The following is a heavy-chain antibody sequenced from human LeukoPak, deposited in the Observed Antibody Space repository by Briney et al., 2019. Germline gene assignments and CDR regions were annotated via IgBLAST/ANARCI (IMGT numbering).Heavy chain of an antibody. CDR2: IYYSVST. D-gene: IGHD3-9*01. V-gene: IGHV4-59*01. CDR3: ARDAQYYDILTGYYYYFDY. J-gene: IGHJ4*02. CDR1: GGSISSYY. Sequence: SETLSLTCTVSGGSISSYYWSWIRQPPGKGLEWIGYIYYSVSTNYNPSLKSRVTISVDTSKNQFSLKLSSVTAADTAVYYCARDAQYYDILTGYYYYFDYWGQGTLVTVSS.